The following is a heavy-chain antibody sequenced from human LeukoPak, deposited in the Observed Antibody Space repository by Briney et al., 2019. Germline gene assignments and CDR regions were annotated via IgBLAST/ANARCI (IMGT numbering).Heavy chain of an antibody. D-gene: IGHD3-22*01. CDR3: ARGFSDSSGPDY. Sequence: PGGSLRLSCAASGFTFSNYAMSWVRQAPGKGLEWVSSINGRGGSTYYAGSVKGRFTISRDNSKNTLYLQMNSLRAEDTAVYYCARGFSDSSGPDYWGQGTLVTVSS. J-gene: IGHJ4*02. CDR2: INGRGGST. V-gene: IGHV3-23*01. CDR1: GFTFSNYA.